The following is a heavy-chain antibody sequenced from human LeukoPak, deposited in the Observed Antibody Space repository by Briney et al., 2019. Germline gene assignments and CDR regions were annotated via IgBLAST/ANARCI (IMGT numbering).Heavy chain of an antibody. Sequence: SETLSLTCAVYGGSFSGYYWSWIRQPPGKGLEWIGEINHSGSTNYNPSLKSRVTISVDTSKNQFSLKLSSVTAADTAVYYCARVYPYYDFWSGYGWFDPWGQGTLVTVSS. CDR2: INHSGST. CDR1: GGSFSGYY. D-gene: IGHD3-3*01. CDR3: ARVYPYYDFWSGYGWFDP. V-gene: IGHV4-34*01. J-gene: IGHJ5*02.